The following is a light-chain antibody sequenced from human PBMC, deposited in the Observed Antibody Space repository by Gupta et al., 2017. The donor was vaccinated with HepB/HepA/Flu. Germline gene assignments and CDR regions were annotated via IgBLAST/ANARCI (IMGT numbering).Light chain of an antibody. CDR3: AVWDDSLNGLI. Sequence: QSVVTQSPSVSGTPGQSVIISCSGSTSNIGDNTVNWYQQVPGMAPKVLMFSNNQRPSGVPDRFSGSKSGTSASLAISGLQSEDEAVYFCAVWDDSLNGLIFGGGTHLIVL. CDR1: TSNIGDNT. CDR2: SNN. J-gene: IGLJ2*01. V-gene: IGLV1-44*01.